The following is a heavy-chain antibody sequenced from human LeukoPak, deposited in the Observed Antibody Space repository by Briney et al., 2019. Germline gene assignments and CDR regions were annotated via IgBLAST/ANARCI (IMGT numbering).Heavy chain of an antibody. V-gene: IGHV3-48*04. D-gene: IGHD4-17*01. CDR1: GFIFSTYN. Sequence: PGGSLRLSCSASGFIFSTYNMNWVRQAPGKGLEWVSSIGRSGKSIYYADSVKGRFTISRDNAKKSLYLQMNSLRAEDTAVYYCATWGGYDYGDFFEYWGQGTLVAVSS. CDR3: ATWGGYDYGDFFEY. J-gene: IGHJ4*02. CDR2: IGRSGKSI.